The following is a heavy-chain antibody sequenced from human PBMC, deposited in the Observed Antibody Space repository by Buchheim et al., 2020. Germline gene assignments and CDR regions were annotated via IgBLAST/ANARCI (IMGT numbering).Heavy chain of an antibody. J-gene: IGHJ4*02. CDR3: AKGLHSGATVTTDQ. CDR1: GFTFSNYW. D-gene: IGHD4-17*01. CDR2: INSDETVT. V-gene: IGHV3-74*01. Sequence: EVQLVESGGDLVQPGGSLRLSCAASGFTFSNYWMHWVRQGPGKGLVWVSRINSDETVTNYADSVKGRFTTSRDNAKNTLYLQMNSLRPEDTGLYYCAKGLHSGATVTTDQWGQGT.